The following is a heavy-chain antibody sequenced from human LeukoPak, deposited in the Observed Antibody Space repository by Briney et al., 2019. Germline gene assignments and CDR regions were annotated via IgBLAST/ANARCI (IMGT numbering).Heavy chain of an antibody. CDR1: GGSISSSNY. CDR3: ALYSTSSGWFDP. Sequence: NPSGTLSLTCAVSGGSISSSNYWAWIRQPPGKGLEWIGIIYYSGSTTYNPSLKSRVTISVDTSKNQFSLKLYSVTAADTAVYYCALYSTSSGWFDPWGQGTLVTVSS. V-gene: IGHV4-39*01. CDR2: IYYSGST. J-gene: IGHJ5*02. D-gene: IGHD6-6*01.